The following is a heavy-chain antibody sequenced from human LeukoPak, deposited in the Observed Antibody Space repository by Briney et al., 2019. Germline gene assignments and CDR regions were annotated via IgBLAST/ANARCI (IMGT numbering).Heavy chain of an antibody. Sequence: GGSLRLSCAASGFTLTRHAMSWVSQAPGKGLEWVSVIGDRGDITYYADSVKGRFTISRDTSTNTVFLQMNSLGLDDTAVYYCAKEWLQHTKRTDHWGQGTLVTVSS. CDR2: IGDRGDIT. J-gene: IGHJ4*02. V-gene: IGHV3-23*01. CDR3: AKEWLQHTKRTDH. D-gene: IGHD5-24*01. CDR1: GFTLTRHA.